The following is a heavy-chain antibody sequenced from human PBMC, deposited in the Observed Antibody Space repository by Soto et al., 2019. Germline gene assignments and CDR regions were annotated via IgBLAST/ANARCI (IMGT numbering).Heavy chain of an antibody. Sequence: PSETLSLTCAVYGGSFSGYYWSWIRQPPGKGLEWIGEINHSGSTNYNPSLKSRVTISVDTSKNQFSLKLSSVTAADTAVYYCARGTKWRRLTPQFDYWGQGTLVTVSS. V-gene: IGHV4-34*01. CDR1: GGSFSGYY. J-gene: IGHJ4*02. CDR2: INHSGST. D-gene: IGHD5-12*01. CDR3: ARGTKWRRLTPQFDY.